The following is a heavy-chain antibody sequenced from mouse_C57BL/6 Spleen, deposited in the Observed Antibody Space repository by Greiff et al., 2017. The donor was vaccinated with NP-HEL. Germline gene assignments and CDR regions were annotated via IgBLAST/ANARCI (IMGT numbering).Heavy chain of an antibody. CDR3: TVVYGYSWFAY. CDR2: IDPENGDT. D-gene: IGHD2-2*01. V-gene: IGHV14-4*01. CDR1: GFNIKDDY. Sequence: VQLQQSGAELVRPGASVKLSCTASGFNIKDDYMHWVKQRPEQGLEWIGWIDPENGDTEYASKFQGKATITADTSSNTAYLQLSSLPSADTAVYYCTVVYGYSWFAYWGQGTLVTVSA. J-gene: IGHJ3*01.